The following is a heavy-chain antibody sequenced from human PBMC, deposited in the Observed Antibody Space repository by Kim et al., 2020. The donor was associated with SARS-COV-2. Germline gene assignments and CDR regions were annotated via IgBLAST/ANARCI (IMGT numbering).Heavy chain of an antibody. Sequence: SETLSLTCAVYGGSFSGYYWSWIRQPPGKGLEWIGEITHSGRTNYNPSLKSRVTISVDTSKNQFSLKLTSVTAADTAVYYCARRLSNTSGWGSHYCDLWGQGTLVTVSS. CDR3: ARRLSNTSGWGSHYCDL. D-gene: IGHD3-10*01. V-gene: IGHV4-34*01. CDR2: ITHSGRT. CDR1: GGSFSGYY. J-gene: IGHJ4*02.